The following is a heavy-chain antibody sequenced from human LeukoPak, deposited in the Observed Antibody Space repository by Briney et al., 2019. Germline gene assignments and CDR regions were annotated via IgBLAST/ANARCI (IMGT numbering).Heavy chain of an antibody. V-gene: IGHV1-2*02. CDR1: GYTFTGHY. Sequence: ASVKVPCKASGYTFTGHYMHWVRQAPGQGLEWMGWINPNSGGTSYAQKFQGRVTMTRDTSIFTAYMEVSRLRSDDTAVYYCARDFGLPTGTADNWGQGTLVTVSS. J-gene: IGHJ4*02. CDR3: ARDFGLPTGTADN. D-gene: IGHD1-1*01. CDR2: INPNSGGT.